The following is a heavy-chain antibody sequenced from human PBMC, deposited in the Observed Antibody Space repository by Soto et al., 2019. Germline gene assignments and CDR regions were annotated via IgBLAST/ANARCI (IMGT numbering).Heavy chain of an antibody. CDR1: GGTFSSYA. V-gene: IGHV1-69*01. D-gene: IGHD2-21*02. Sequence: QVQLVQSGAEVKKPGSSVKVSCKASGGTFSSYAIRWVRQAPGQGLEWMGGIIPIFGTANYAQKFQGRVTITADESTSTAYMELSSLRSEDTAVYYCARTTPAYCGGDCYYDFDYWGQGTLVTVSS. J-gene: IGHJ4*02. CDR3: ARTTPAYCGGDCYYDFDY. CDR2: IIPIFGTA.